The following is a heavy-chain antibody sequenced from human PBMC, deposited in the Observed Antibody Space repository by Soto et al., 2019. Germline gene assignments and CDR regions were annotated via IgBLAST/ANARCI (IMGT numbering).Heavy chain of an antibody. D-gene: IGHD2-21*01. CDR2: MNPDSGNT. CDR1: GYTFTSYD. CDR3: ARERAIRGFDY. V-gene: IGHV1-8*01. J-gene: IGHJ4*02. Sequence: ASVKVSCKASGYTFTSYDINWLRQATGQGLEWMGWMNPDSGNTGYAQKFQGRVTMTRNTSISTAYMELSSLRSEDTAVYYCARERAIRGFDYWGQGPLVTASS.